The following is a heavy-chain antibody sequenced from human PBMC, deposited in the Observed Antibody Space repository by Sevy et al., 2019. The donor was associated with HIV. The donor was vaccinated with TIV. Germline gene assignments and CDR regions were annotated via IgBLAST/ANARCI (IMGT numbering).Heavy chain of an antibody. CDR3: VRDNGAAAGDY. Sequence: GGSLRLSCAGSGVAPSGFIFRSYEMNWVRQAPGKGLEWVAFVTHTDITKYYADSVKGRFTISRDNARNLLFLQMNNLGAEDTALYYCVRDNGAAAGDYWAQGTLVTVSS. V-gene: IGHV3-48*03. J-gene: IGHJ4*02. CDR1: GVAPSGFIFRSYE. D-gene: IGHD6-13*01. CDR2: VTHTDITK.